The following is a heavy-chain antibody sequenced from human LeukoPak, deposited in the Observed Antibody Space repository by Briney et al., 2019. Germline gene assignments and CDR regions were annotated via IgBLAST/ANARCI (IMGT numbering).Heavy chain of an antibody. D-gene: IGHD3-9*01. J-gene: IGHJ6*03. Sequence: SETLSLTCTVSGGSISSYYWSWIRQPPGRGLEWIGYIYYSGSTNYNPSLKSRVTISVDTSKNQFSLKLSSVTAADTAVYYCARVYYDILTGLSYYYYMDVWGKGTTVTISS. CDR1: GGSISSYY. CDR2: IYYSGST. CDR3: ARVYYDILTGLSYYYYMDV. V-gene: IGHV4-59*01.